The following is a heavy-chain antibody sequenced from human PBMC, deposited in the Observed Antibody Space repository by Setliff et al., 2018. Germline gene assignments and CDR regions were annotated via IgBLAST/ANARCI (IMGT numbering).Heavy chain of an antibody. CDR1: GFTFSSYA. CDR3: ARVIYFYYMDV. J-gene: IGHJ6*03. Sequence: GGSLRLSCAASGFTFSSYAMSWVRQAPGKGLEWVSYISSSGSTIYYADSVKGRFTISRDNAKNSLYLQMNSLRAEDTAVYYCARVIYFYYMDVWGKRTTVTVSS. CDR2: ISSSGSTI. V-gene: IGHV3-48*04.